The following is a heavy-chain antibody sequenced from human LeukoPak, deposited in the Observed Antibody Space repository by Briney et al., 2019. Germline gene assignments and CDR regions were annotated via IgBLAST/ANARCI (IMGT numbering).Heavy chain of an antibody. V-gene: IGHV3-30*18. CDR1: GFTFSSYG. Sequence: GGSLRLSCAASGFTFSSYGMHWVRQAPGKGLEWVAVISYDGSNKYYADSVKGRFTISRDNSKNTLYLQMNSLRAEDTAVYYCAKALYGDSDYWGQGTLVTVSS. CDR2: ISYDGSNK. D-gene: IGHD4-17*01. J-gene: IGHJ4*02. CDR3: AKALYGDSDY.